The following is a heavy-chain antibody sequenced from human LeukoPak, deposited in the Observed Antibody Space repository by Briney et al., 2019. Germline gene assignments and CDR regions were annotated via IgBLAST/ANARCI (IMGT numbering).Heavy chain of an antibody. J-gene: IGHJ3*02. CDR2: ISSSGSTI. CDR1: GFTFSDYY. D-gene: IGHD3-10*01. V-gene: IGHV3-11*01. CDR3: ARVIRGYYGSGKEVAFDI. Sequence: GGSLRLSCAASGFTFSDYYMSWIRQAPGKGLEWVSYISSSGSTIYYADSVKGRFTISRDNAKNSLYLQMNSLRAEDTAVYYCARVIRGYYGSGKEVAFDIWGQGTMVTVSS.